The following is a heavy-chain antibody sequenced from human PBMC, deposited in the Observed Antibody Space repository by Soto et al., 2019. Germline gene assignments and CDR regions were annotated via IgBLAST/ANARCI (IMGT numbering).Heavy chain of an antibody. CDR2: INPSGGST. Sequence: ASVKVSCKASGYTFTSYYMHWVRQAPGQGLEWMGIINPSGGSTSYAQKFQGRVTMTRDTSTSTVYMELSSLRSEDTAVYYCARTLGYCSGGSCYSGAFDYWGQGTLVTAPQ. CDR3: ARTLGYCSGGSCYSGAFDY. CDR1: GYTFTSYY. V-gene: IGHV1-46*01. D-gene: IGHD2-15*01. J-gene: IGHJ4*02.